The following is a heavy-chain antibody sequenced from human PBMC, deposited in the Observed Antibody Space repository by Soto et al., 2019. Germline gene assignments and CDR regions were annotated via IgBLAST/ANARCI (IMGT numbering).Heavy chain of an antibody. Sequence: GGSLRLSCATSGFSFNTYPMHWVRQPPGKGLEWVSSITSSSSYISYADSVRGRFTISRDNAKNSLYLQMNSLRAEDTAVYYCARGRFSYGSAFDYWGQGTLVTVSS. CDR1: GFSFNTYP. D-gene: IGHD5-18*01. V-gene: IGHV3-21*01. CDR3: ARGRFSYGSAFDY. J-gene: IGHJ4*02. CDR2: ITSSSSYI.